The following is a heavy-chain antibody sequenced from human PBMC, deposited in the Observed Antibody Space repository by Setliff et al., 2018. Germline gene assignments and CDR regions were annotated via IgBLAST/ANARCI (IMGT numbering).Heavy chain of an antibody. J-gene: IGHJ3*02. CDR2: ITTSGSAT. CDR3: EGRAVADRGFDI. CDR1: GFIFSSYE. Sequence: GESLKISCAVSGFIFSSYEMNWVRQAPGKGLEWVSSITTSGSATYYAESVRGRFTISRDNAKNSLYLQMNSLRAGDTAVYYCEGRAVADRGFDIWGQGTTVTVSS. V-gene: IGHV3-48*03. D-gene: IGHD6-19*01.